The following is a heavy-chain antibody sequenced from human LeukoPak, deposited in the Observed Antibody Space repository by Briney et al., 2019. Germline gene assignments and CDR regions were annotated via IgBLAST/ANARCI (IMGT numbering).Heavy chain of an antibody. CDR2: ISTNGGST. D-gene: IGHD6-13*01. CDR3: VSGRSASIQQEYFQR. CDR1: GSALSSYS. V-gene: IGHV3-64D*06. J-gene: IGHJ1*01. Sequence: PVGSLRLSWSGSALSSYSKHLVCQAQGQGKECVSSISTNGGSTYYADSGKGRIIISRDKYKKSLYLQMRSLRPEDTAVYYCVSGRSASIQQEYFQRWGQGTLVSVST.